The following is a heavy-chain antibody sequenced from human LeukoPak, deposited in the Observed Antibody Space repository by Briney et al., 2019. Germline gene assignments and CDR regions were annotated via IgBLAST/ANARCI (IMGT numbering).Heavy chain of an antibody. CDR3: AKDRVDSSSWGEAFDI. J-gene: IGHJ3*02. V-gene: IGHV3-23*01. D-gene: IGHD6-13*01. CDR1: GFTFSSYA. CDR2: ISGSGGST. Sequence: GGSLRLSCAASGFTFSSYAMSWVRQAPGKGLEWVSAISGSGGSTYYADSVRGRFTISRDNSKNTVYLLMNSLRAEDTAVYYCAKDRVDSSSWGEAFDIWGQGTTVTVSS.